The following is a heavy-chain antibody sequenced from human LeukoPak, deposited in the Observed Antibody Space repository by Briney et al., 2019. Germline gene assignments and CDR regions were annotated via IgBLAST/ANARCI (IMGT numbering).Heavy chain of an antibody. CDR2: ISSSGSTI. CDR3: AAPLGYCRGGSGYSPGRFDP. CDR1: GFTFSSYE. V-gene: IGHV3-48*03. Sequence: GGSLRLSCAASGFTFSSYEMNWVRQAPGKGLEWVSYISSSGSTIYYADSVKGRFTISRDNAKNSLYLQMNSLRAEDTAVYYCAAPLGYCRGGSGYSPGRFDPWGQGTLTTVSS. J-gene: IGHJ5*02. D-gene: IGHD2-15*01.